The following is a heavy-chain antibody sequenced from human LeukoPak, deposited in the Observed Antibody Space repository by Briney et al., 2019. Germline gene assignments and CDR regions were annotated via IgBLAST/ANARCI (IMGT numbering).Heavy chain of an antibody. CDR3: AKYGPQDSGSSHFDY. CDR1: RFSFSDYT. J-gene: IGHJ4*02. D-gene: IGHD1-26*01. V-gene: IGHV3-23*01. CDR2: IRHSGVDS. Sequence: GGSLRLSCAASRFSFSDYTMSWVRQLPGKGLEWVSGIRHSGVDSSYADSVKGWFTISRDNSKNTLFLQMNSLRAEDTAIYYCAKYGPQDSGSSHFDYWGQGALVTVSS.